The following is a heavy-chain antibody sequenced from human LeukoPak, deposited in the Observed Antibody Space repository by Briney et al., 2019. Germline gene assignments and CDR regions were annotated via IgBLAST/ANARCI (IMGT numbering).Heavy chain of an antibody. V-gene: IGHV3-30*03. Sequence: GGSLRLSCAASEFTFNSYGMHRVRQAPGKGLEWVAVISYDGSNKYYADSVKGRFTISRDNSKNTLYLQMNSLRAEDTAVYYCATELDHSNVYYGPFEYWGQGTLVTVSS. J-gene: IGHJ4*02. CDR2: ISYDGSNK. CDR1: EFTFNSYG. CDR3: ATELDHSNVYYGPFEY. D-gene: IGHD3-22*01.